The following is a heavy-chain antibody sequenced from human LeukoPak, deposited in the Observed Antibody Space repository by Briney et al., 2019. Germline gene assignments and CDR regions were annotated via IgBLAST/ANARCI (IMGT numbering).Heavy chain of an antibody. Sequence: PSETLSLTSTVSGVSISSYYWSWIRQPPGKGLDWIGYTYYSGSTNYNPSLKSRVTISPDTSKNQFSLKLSSVAAADTAIHYCARHHGYSSSYFDYWGQGTLVAVSA. CDR3: ARHHGYSSSYFDY. V-gene: IGHV4-59*08. J-gene: IGHJ4*02. CDR1: GVSISSYY. D-gene: IGHD6-13*01. CDR2: TYYSGST.